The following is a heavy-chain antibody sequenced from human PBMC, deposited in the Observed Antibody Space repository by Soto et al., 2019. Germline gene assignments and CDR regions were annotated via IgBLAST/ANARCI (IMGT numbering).Heavy chain of an antibody. Sequence: EVQLVESGGGLVQPGGSLRLSCAASGFTFSSYTLSWVRQAPGKGLEWISYIDISSDTRYYADSVKGRFTISRDYGKDSLFLQMNRLRDDDTAVYYFVSDNREGATNYDAFDIWGRGTAVTVSS. J-gene: IGHJ3*02. CDR1: GFTFSSYT. V-gene: IGHV3-48*02. CDR2: IDISSDTR. D-gene: IGHD1-26*01. CDR3: VSDNREGATNYDAFDI.